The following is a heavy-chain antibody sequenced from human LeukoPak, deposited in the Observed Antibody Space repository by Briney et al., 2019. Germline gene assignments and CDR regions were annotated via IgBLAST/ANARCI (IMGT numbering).Heavy chain of an antibody. D-gene: IGHD5-12*01. V-gene: IGHV3-30*03. CDR1: GFTFSNYN. CDR3: ARESRPYIVPMIYYCGMDV. Sequence: VGSLRLSCAAPGFTFSNYNMDWVRQAPGKGLEWVALISYDGSKKYYVDSVKGRFTISRDNSKNTLYLQMNSLRPEDTALYYCARESRPYIVPMIYYCGMDVWGQGTTVTVSS. J-gene: IGHJ6*02. CDR2: ISYDGSKK.